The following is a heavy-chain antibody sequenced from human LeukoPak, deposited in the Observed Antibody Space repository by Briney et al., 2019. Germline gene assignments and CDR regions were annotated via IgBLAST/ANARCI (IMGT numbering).Heavy chain of an antibody. CDR1: GGSLSSASYY. Sequence: SQTLSLTCTVSGGSLSSASYYWRWVRQPAGKGLEWIGLIYMSGSTNYNPSLKSRVTISVDTSKNQFSLQLSSLTAADTAVYYCAGGYSSGWTAGLDFWGQGTLVTVSS. V-gene: IGHV4-61*02. CDR3: AGGYSSGWTAGLDF. CDR2: IYMSGST. J-gene: IGHJ4*02. D-gene: IGHD3-22*01.